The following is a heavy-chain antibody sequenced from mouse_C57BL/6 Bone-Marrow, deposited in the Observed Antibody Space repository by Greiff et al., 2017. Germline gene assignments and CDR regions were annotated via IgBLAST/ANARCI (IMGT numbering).Heavy chain of an antibody. V-gene: IGHV1-26*01. Sequence: VQLQQSGPELVKPGASVKISCKASGYTFTDYYMNWVKQSHGKSLEWIGDINPNNGGTSYNQKFKGKATLTVDKSSSTAYMELRSLTSEDSAVYYCATVVATRGAMDYWGQGTSVTVSS. CDR3: ATVVATRGAMDY. CDR2: INPNNGGT. D-gene: IGHD1-1*01. CDR1: GYTFTDYY. J-gene: IGHJ4*01.